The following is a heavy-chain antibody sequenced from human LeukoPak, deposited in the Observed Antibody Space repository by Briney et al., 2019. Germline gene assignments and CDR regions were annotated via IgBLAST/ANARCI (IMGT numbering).Heavy chain of an antibody. CDR2: MNPNSGNT. D-gene: IGHD3-22*01. J-gene: IGHJ4*02. V-gene: IGHV1-8*01. CDR1: GYTFTSYD. Sequence: ASVKVSCKASGYTFTSYDINWVRQATGQGLEWMGWMNPNSGNTGYAQKFQGRVTMTRNTSISTAYMELSSLRSEDTAVYYCARVALGNYYDSSGYYYGGGAVDYWGQGTLVTVSS. CDR3: ARVALGNYYDSSGYYYGGGAVDY.